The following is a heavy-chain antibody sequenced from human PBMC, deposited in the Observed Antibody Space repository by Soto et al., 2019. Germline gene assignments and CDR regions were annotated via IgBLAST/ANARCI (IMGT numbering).Heavy chain of an antibody. J-gene: IGHJ4*02. CDR1: GYTFTSYG. CDR3: ARGYEFWSGYSNFDY. D-gene: IGHD3-3*01. CDR2: ISAYNGNT. V-gene: IGHV1-18*01. Sequence: ASVKVSCKASGYTFTSYGISWVRQAPGQGLEWMGWISAYNGNTNYAQKVQDRVTMTTDTSTTTAYMELRSLRSDDTAIYYCARGYEFWSGYSNFDYWGQGTQVTVSS.